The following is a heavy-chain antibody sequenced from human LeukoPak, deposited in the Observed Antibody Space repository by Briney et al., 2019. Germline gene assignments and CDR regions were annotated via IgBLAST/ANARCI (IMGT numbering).Heavy chain of an antibody. V-gene: IGHV1-18*01. CDR2: ISAYNGDI. J-gene: IGHJ4*02. CDR1: GYIVTNYG. CDR3: TRPGERRLRYYFDY. Sequence: GASVKVSCKASGYIVTNYGISSVRQAPGQGLEWMGWISAYNGDIKYAQNLQGRVTMTTDTSTSTAYLELRSLRSDDTAVYYCTRPGERRLRYYFDYWGQGTLVTVSS. D-gene: IGHD4-17*01.